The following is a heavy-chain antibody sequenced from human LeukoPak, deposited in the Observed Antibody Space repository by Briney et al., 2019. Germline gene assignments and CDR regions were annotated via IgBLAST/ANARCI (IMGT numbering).Heavy chain of an antibody. V-gene: IGHV1-69*02. CDR2: IIPILGIA. J-gene: IGHJ3*02. D-gene: IGHD3-3*01. Sequence: SVKVSCKSSGGTFSSYTISWVRQAPGQGLEWMGRIIPILGIANYAQKFQGRVTITADKSTSTAYMELSSLRSEDTAVYYCARGSITIFGVVIHAFDIWGQGTMVTVSS. CDR3: ARGSITIFGVVIHAFDI. CDR1: GGTFSSYT.